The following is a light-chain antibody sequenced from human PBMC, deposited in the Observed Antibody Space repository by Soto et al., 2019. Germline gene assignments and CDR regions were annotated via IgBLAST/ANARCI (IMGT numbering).Light chain of an antibody. CDR2: GAS. J-gene: IGKJ2*01. CDR3: LQDYNSPRT. V-gene: IGKV1-6*01. Sequence: AIQMTQSPSSLSASVGDRLTITCRSSQDIRTELGWYQQRPGKAPNLLIYGASTLQTGVPSRFSGSGSGTDFFLTISSLQPEDVATYFCLQDYNSPRTFGQGTKLQIK. CDR1: QDIRTE.